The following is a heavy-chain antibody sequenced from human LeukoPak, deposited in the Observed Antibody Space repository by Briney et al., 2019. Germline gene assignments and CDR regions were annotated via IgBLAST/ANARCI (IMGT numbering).Heavy chain of an antibody. CDR3: ARGTTGVRGAAYYFDY. D-gene: IGHD3-10*01. V-gene: IGHV4-38-2*02. Sequence: SQTLSLTCTVSGYSISSDCYWGWIRQPPGKGLEWIGSIFHSGSTYYNPSLKSRVTISVDTSKNQFSLKLSSVTAADTAVYYCARGTTGVRGAAYYFDYWGQGTLLTVSS. CDR1: GYSISSDCY. J-gene: IGHJ4*02. CDR2: IFHSGST.